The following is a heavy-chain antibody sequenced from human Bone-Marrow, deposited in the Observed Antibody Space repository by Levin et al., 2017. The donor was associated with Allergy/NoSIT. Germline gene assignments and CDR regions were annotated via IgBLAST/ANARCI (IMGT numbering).Heavy chain of an antibody. CDR3: ARERDYGVYFDY. CDR2: ISGYNGHT. Sequence: ASVKVSCKTSGYSFTNYGISWVRQAPGQGLEWMGWISGYNGHTNYAQKFQGRVTMTTDTSTSTAYMELGSLRSDDTAVYYCARERDYGVYFDYWGQGTLVTVSS. J-gene: IGHJ4*02. D-gene: IGHD3-16*01. V-gene: IGHV1-18*04. CDR1: GYSFTNYG.